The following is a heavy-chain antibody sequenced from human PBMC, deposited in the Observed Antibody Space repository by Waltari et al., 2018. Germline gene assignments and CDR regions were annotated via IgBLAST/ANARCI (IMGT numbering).Heavy chain of an antibody. J-gene: IGHJ4*02. CDR1: GYSISSGYY. CDR3: AREAVSSGRYFDY. Sequence: QVQLQESGPGLVKPSEILSLTCAVSGYSISSGYYWGWIRQPPGKGLEWIGSIYHSGSTYENPSLKSRVTISVDTSKNQFSLKLSSVTAADTAVYYCAREAVSSGRYFDYWGQGTLVTVSS. D-gene: IGHD6-19*01. CDR2: IYHSGST. V-gene: IGHV4-38-2*02.